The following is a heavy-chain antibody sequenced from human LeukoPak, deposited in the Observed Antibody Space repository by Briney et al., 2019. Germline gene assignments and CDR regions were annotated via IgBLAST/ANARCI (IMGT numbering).Heavy chain of an antibody. Sequence: SQTLSLTCPVSGGSISSTNYYWSWIRQPAGKGLEWIGRIYTSGSSNYNPSLKSRVTISVDTSKNQFSLKLSSVTAADTAVYYCAREPRDDYNSLDYWGQGTLVTVSS. D-gene: IGHD5-24*01. CDR1: GGSISSTNYY. J-gene: IGHJ4*02. CDR2: IYTSGSS. CDR3: AREPRDDYNSLDY. V-gene: IGHV4-61*02.